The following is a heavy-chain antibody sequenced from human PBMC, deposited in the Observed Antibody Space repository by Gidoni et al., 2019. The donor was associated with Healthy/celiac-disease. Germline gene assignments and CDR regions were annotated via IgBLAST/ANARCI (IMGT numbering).Heavy chain of an antibody. CDR2: INHSGST. CDR1: GGSFSGYY. CDR3: ARELGRAMVRGVINY. D-gene: IGHD3-10*01. V-gene: IGHV4-34*01. Sequence: QMQLQQWGAGLLKPSETLSLTCAVYGGSFSGYYWSWIRQPPGKGLEWLGEINHSGSTNYNPSLKSRVTISVDTSKNQFSLKLSSVTAADTAVYYCARELGRAMVRGVINYWGQGTLVTVSS. J-gene: IGHJ4*02.